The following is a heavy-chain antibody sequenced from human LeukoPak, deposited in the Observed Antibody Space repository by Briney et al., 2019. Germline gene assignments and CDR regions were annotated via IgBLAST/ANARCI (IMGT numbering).Heavy chain of an antibody. CDR2: IIPIFGTA. V-gene: IGHV1-69*13. CDR1: GGTFSSYA. D-gene: IGHD2-8*01. J-gene: IGHJ4*02. CDR3: ARGCMLFFSMDY. Sequence: GASVKVSCKASGGTFSSYAISWVRQAPGQGLEWMGGIIPIFGTANYAQKFQGRVTITADESTSTAYIELSSLRSEDTAVYYCARGCMLFFSMDYWGQGTLVTVSS.